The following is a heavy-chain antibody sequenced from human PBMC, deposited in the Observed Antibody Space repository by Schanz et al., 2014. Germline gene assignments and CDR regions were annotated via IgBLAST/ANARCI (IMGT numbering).Heavy chain of an antibody. J-gene: IGHJ4*02. V-gene: IGHV3-7*01. CDR2: IKQDGSAK. CDR1: GFTFSRYW. Sequence: VQLVESGGGVVQPGGSLRLCCVASGFTFSRYWMTWVRQAPGKGLEWVANIKQDGSAKNYVDSVKGRFTISRDNPKNSLCLQMNSLRAEDTAVYYCAAGGGFLIDYWGQGTLVTVSS. CDR3: AAGGGFLIDY. D-gene: IGHD2-15*01.